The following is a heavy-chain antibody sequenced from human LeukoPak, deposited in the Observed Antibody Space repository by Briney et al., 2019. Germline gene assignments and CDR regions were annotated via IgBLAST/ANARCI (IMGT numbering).Heavy chain of an antibody. J-gene: IGHJ4*02. CDR1: GFTFSSYG. CDR3: ARSWVWFGELLGY. D-gene: IGHD3-10*01. V-gene: IGHV3-30*03. Sequence: GGSLRLSCAASGFTFSSYGMHWVRQAPGKGLEWVAVISYDGSNKYYADSVKGRFTISRDNSKNTLYLQMNSLRAEDTAVYYCARSWVWFGELLGYWGQGTLVTVSS. CDR2: ISYDGSNK.